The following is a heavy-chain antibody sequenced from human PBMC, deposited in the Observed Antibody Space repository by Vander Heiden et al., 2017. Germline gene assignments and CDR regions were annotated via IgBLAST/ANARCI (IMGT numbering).Heavy chain of an antibody. D-gene: IGHD3-22*01. CDR1: GFTFSNAW. J-gene: IGHJ4*02. CDR3: TTDNYDSSGYYSEISDY. CDR2: IKSKTDGGTT. Sequence: EVQLVESGGGLVKPGGSLRLSCAASGFTFSNAWMNWVRQAPGKGLEWVGRIKSKTDGGTTDYAAPVKGRVTISRDDSKNTLYLQMNSLKTEDTAVYYCTTDNYDSSGYYSEISDYWGQGTLVTVSS. V-gene: IGHV3-15*07.